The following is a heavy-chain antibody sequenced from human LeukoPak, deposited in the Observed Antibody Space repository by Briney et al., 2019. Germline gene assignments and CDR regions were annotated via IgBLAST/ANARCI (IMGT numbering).Heavy chain of an antibody. CDR1: GGTFSSYA. J-gene: IGHJ6*02. CDR3: ARYPPRVGATRYYYYGMDV. V-gene: IGHV1-69*04. CDR2: IIPILGIA. D-gene: IGHD1-26*01. Sequence: EASVKVSCKASGGTFSSYAISWVRQAPGQGLEWMGRIIPILGIANYAQKFQGRVTITADKSTSTAYMELSSLRSEDTAVYYCARYPPRVGATRYYYYGMDVWGQGTTVTVSS.